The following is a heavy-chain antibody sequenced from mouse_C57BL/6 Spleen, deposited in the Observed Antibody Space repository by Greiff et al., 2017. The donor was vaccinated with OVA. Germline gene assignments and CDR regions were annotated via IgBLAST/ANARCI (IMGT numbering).Heavy chain of an antibody. D-gene: IGHD1-1*01. J-gene: IGHJ3*01. CDR1: GFNIKNTY. V-gene: IGHV14-3*01. CDR3: ARGPTVVEEGFAY. CDR2: IDPANGNT. Sequence: EVQLQQSVAELVRPGASVKLSCTASGFNIKNTYMHWVKQRPEQGLEWIGRIDPANGNTKYAPKFQGKANITAVTSSNTAYLQLSSLTSEDTAIYYCARGPTVVEEGFAYWGQGTLVTVSA.